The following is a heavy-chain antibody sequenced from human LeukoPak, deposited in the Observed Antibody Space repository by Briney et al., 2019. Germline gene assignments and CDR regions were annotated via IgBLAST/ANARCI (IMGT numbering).Heavy chain of an antibody. CDR1: GFTFSTYS. V-gene: IGHV3-30-3*01. CDR2: ISNDGSNK. CDR3: AKARSAYYSYYGMDV. Sequence: GGSLRLSCAASGFTFSTYSMHWVRQAPGKGLEWVAIISNDGSNKYYTDSVKGRFTISRDNSTNTLYLQMNSLRAEDTAVYYCAKARSAYYSYYGMDVWGQGTTVTVSS. J-gene: IGHJ6*02.